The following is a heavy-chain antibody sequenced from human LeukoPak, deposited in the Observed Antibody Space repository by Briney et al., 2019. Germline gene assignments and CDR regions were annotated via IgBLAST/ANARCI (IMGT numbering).Heavy chain of an antibody. CDR1: GYSFTTYW. D-gene: IGHD6-13*01. V-gene: IGHV5-51*01. CDR3: ARRSSSSWTVDY. Sequence: GESLKISCKGAGYSFTTYWIAWVRQMPGKGLEWMGIIFPGDSETIYSPSFQGQVTISADKSISTVYLQWSSLKASDTAMYYCARRSSSSWTVDYWGQGTLVTVSS. J-gene: IGHJ4*02. CDR2: IFPGDSET.